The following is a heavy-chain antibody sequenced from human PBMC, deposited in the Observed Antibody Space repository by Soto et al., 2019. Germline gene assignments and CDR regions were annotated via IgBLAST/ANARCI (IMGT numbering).Heavy chain of an antibody. Sequence: QVRLVESGGGVVQPGRSLRLSCAASGFTFTNYAMHWVRQAPGKGLEWVAVISYDGSNKHYADSVKGRFTISRDNSKNTLFLQMNSLRTEDTSVYYCARDTTVTTRRAPVDPWVQGTLVTVSS. D-gene: IGHD4-17*01. CDR1: GFTFTNYA. CDR2: ISYDGSNK. CDR3: ARDTTVTTRRAPVDP. V-gene: IGHV3-30-3*01. J-gene: IGHJ5*02.